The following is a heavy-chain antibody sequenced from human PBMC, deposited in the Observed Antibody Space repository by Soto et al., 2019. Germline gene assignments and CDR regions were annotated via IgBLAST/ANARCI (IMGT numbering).Heavy chain of an antibody. V-gene: IGHV3-48*02. CDR1: GFTFSTYS. Sequence: PGGSLRLSCAASGFTFSTYSMNWVRQAPGKGLEWVSYISSSSSIYYADSVRGRFTISRDNAKNSLYLQMNSLRDEDTAVYYCARGGRNYYYYGMDVWGQGTTVTVSS. J-gene: IGHJ6*02. CDR2: ISSSSSI. CDR3: ARGGRNYYYYGMDV. D-gene: IGHD1-26*01.